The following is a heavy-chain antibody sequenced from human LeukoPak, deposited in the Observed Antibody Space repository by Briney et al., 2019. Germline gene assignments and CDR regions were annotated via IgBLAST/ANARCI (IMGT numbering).Heavy chain of an antibody. CDR1: GFTYSSYE. V-gene: IGHV3-48*03. CDR2: ISSSGSNI. D-gene: IGHD3-9*01. Sequence: GGPLRLSCAASGFTYSSYEMNGLRQAPGKGLEGVSYISSSGSNIYYADSVKGRFNIYRHNAQNSLYLQMQSLRGDDTAVYFCARGLVVRYFDGSEPLGWGQGTPVSVSS. CDR3: ARGLVVRYFDGSEPLG. J-gene: IGHJ4*02.